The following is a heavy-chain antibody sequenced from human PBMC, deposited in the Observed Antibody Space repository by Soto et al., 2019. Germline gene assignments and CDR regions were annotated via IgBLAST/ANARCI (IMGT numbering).Heavy chain of an antibody. D-gene: IGHD5-18*01. J-gene: IGHJ5*01. CDR3: AKYSCYGDHRDWLDS. Sequence: GGSLRLSCAASGFIFSDYGMHWVRQAPDKGLEWVAVISYHGINKYYADSVKGRFTISRDNSKNTLYLQMNSLRPEDTAVYHCAKYSCYGDHRDWLDSSGQGTLVTVSS. CDR1: GFIFSDYG. CDR2: ISYHGINK. V-gene: IGHV3-30*18.